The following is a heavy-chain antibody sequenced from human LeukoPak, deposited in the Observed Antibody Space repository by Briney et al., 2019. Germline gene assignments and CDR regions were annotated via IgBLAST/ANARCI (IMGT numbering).Heavy chain of an antibody. J-gene: IGHJ4*02. D-gene: IGHD3-22*01. CDR1: GFTFSSYG. CDR3: ARDSYYDSSGYYYNYFDY. V-gene: IGHV3-30*03. CDR2: ISYDGSNK. Sequence: GGSLRLSCAASGFTFSSYGMHWVRQAPGKGLEWVAVISYDGSNKYYADSVKGRFTISRDNSKNTLYLQMNSLRAEDTAVYYCARDSYYDSSGYYYNYFDYWGQGTLVTVSS.